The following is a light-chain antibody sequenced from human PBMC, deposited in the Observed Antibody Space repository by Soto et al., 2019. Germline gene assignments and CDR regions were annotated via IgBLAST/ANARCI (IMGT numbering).Light chain of an antibody. CDR2: DGY. CDR1: QSVSNY. V-gene: IGKV3-11*01. J-gene: IGKJ4*01. CDR3: QQRSNWPLT. Sequence: VLTQSPATLYLSPGERATLSCRAGQSVSNYLAWFQQKSGQPPRLLIYDGYIRAPGIPARFSGSGSGTGFTLTISSLEPEDFAVYYCQQRSNWPLTFGGGTRVQI.